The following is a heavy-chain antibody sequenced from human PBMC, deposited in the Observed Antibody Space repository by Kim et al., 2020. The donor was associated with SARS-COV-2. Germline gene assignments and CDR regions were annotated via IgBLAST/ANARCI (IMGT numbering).Heavy chain of an antibody. CDR2: IYYSGST. V-gene: IGHV4-39*01. Sequence: SETLSLTCTVSGGSISSSSYYWGWIRQPPGKGLEWIGSIYYSGSTYYNPSLKSRVTISVDTSKNQFSLKLSSVTAADTAVYYCARHPLTDWYFDLWGRGTLVTVSS. J-gene: IGHJ2*01. CDR1: GGSISSSSYY. D-gene: IGHD7-27*01. CDR3: ARHPLTDWYFDL.